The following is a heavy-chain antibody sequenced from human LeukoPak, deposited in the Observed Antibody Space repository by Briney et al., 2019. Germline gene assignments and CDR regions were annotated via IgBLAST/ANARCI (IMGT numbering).Heavy chain of an antibody. Sequence: GGSLRLSCAASGFTFSSYAMSWVRQAPGKGLEWVSAISGSGGSTYYADSVKGRFTISRDNSKNTLYLQMNSLRAEDTAVYYCAKDPPAYCGGDCYGMDVWGQGTTVTVSS. J-gene: IGHJ6*02. D-gene: IGHD2-21*01. CDR3: AKDPPAYCGGDCYGMDV. CDR1: GFTFSSYA. V-gene: IGHV3-23*01. CDR2: ISGSGGST.